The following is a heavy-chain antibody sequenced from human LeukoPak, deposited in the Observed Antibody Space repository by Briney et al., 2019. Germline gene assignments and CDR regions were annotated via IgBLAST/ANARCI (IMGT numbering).Heavy chain of an antibody. D-gene: IGHD3-22*01. V-gene: IGHV4-34*01. CDR3: ASRLRDSSGYYSGFDY. CDR2: INHSGST. Sequence: SETLSLTCTVYGGSLSDYYWSWIRQPPGKGLEWIGEINHSGSTNYNPSLKSRVTISVDTSKNQFSMQLRSVTAADTAVYYCASRLRDSSGYYSGFDYWGQGTLVTVSS. CDR1: GGSLSDYY. J-gene: IGHJ4*02.